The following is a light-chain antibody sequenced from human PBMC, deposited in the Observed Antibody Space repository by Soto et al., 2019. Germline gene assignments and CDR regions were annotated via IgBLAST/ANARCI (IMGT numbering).Light chain of an antibody. J-gene: IGLJ1*01. CDR3: SSYTSFKTLV. V-gene: IGLV2-14*01. CDR2: DVT. Sequence: QSALTQPASVSESPGQSITISCTGSSSDVGAYKYVSWYQQHPGKAPKLLIYDVTNRPSGVSNRFSGSKSGYTASLTISGLQSEDEADYYCSSYTSFKTLVFGTGTKLTVL. CDR1: SSDVGAYKY.